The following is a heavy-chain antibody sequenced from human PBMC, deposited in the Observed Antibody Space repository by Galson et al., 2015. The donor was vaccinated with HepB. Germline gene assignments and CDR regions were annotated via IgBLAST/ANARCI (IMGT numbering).Heavy chain of an antibody. CDR3: TTFDSYGPEVGWFDP. D-gene: IGHD5-18*01. CDR2: IKSKTDGGTT. J-gene: IGHJ5*02. CDR1: GFTFSNAW. Sequence: SLRLSCAASGFTFSNAWMSWVRQAPGKGLEWVGRIKSKTDGGTTDYAAPVKGRFTISRDDSKNTLYLQMNSLKTEDTAVYYCTTFDSYGPEVGWFDPWGQGTLVTVSS. V-gene: IGHV3-15*01.